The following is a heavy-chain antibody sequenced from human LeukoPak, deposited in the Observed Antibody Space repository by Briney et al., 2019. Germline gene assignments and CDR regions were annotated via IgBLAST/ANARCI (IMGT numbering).Heavy chain of an antibody. Sequence: SETLSLTCTVSGGSISSSNYYWGWIRQPPGKGLEWIGSIYYSGSTYYSPSLKSRVTISVDTSKNQFSLKLSSVTAADTAVYYCARTTEAHSWRTRYYDYYMDVWGKGTTVTVSS. CDR3: ARTTEAHSWRTRYYDYYMDV. CDR1: GGSISSSNYY. V-gene: IGHV4-39*07. J-gene: IGHJ6*03. CDR2: IYYSGST. D-gene: IGHD6-13*01.